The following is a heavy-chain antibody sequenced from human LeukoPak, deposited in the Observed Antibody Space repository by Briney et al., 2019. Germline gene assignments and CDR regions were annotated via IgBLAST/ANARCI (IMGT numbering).Heavy chain of an antibody. Sequence: SETLSLTCTVSGGSISSYYWSWIRQPPGKGLEGIGYIYYSGSTNYNPSLKSRVTISVDTSKNQFSLKLSSVTAADTAVYYCAKANYGDYDWFDPWGQGTLVTVSS. D-gene: IGHD4-17*01. CDR1: GGSISSYY. CDR2: IYYSGST. J-gene: IGHJ5*02. V-gene: IGHV4-59*01. CDR3: AKANYGDYDWFDP.